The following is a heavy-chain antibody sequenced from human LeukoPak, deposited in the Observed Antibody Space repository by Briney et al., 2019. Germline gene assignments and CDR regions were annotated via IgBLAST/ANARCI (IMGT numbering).Heavy chain of an antibody. CDR2: IHHSGST. CDR3: ARVYYSNSYDYWYFDL. V-gene: IGHV4-34*01. D-gene: IGHD6-13*01. Sequence: SETLSLTCAVYGGSLSGYYWSWIRQPPGKGLEWIGEIHHSGSTNYNPSLKSRVTISVDTSKNQFSLKLSSVTAADTAVYYCARVYYSNSYDYWYFDLWGRGTLVTVSS. CDR1: GGSLSGYY. J-gene: IGHJ2*01.